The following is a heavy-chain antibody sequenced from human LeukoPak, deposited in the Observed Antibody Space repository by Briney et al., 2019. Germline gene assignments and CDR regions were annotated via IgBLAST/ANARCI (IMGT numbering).Heavy chain of an antibody. CDR2: IVVGSGNT. V-gene: IGHV1-58*02. CDR3: AADREGAAAGQFDY. J-gene: IGHJ4*02. CDR1: GFTFTSSA. D-gene: IGHD6-13*01. Sequence: TSVKVSCKAPGFTFTSSAMQWVRQARGQRLEWIGWIVVGSGNTNYAQKFQERVTITRDMSTSTAYMELSSLRSEDTAVYYCAADREGAAAGQFDYWGQGTLVTVSS.